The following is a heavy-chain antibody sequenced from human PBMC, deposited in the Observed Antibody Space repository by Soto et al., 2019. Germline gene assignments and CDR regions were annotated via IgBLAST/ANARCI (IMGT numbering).Heavy chain of an antibody. Sequence: QVQLQESGPGLVKPLETLSLTCTVSGGSVSSDSYYWSWIRQPPGKGLEWIGYIFNSGSTPDYNPSLKSRVTISVDTSKNQISLKLSSVTAADTAVYYCARLNTPASWGQGTLVTVSS. CDR1: GGSVSSDSYY. J-gene: IGHJ5*02. CDR2: IFNSGSTP. V-gene: IGHV4-61*01. CDR3: ARLNTPAS.